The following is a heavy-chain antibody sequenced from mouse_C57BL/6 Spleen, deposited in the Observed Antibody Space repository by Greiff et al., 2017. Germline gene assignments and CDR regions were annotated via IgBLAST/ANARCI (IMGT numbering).Heavy chain of an antibody. CDR3: ARGLGFFDY. CDR2: ISGGGGNT. CDR1: GFTFSRYP. Sequence: EVQGVESGGGLVKPGGSLKLSCAASGFTFSRYPMSWVRQTPEKRLEWVATISGGGGNTYYPDSVKGRFTISRDNAKNTLYLQMSSLRSEDTALYYCARGLGFFDYWGQGTTLTVSS. J-gene: IGHJ2*01. D-gene: IGHD3-3*01. V-gene: IGHV5-9*01.